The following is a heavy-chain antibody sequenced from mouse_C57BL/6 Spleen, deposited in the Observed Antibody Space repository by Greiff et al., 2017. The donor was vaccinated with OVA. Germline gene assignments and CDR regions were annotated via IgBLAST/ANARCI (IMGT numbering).Heavy chain of an antibody. V-gene: IGHV1-64*01. CDR2: IHPNSGST. J-gene: IGHJ1*03. Sequence: QVQLQQPGAELVKPGASVKLSCKASGYTFTSYWMHWVKQRPGQGLEWIGMIHPNSGSTNYNETFKSKATLTVDTSSSTAYMQLSSLTSEDSAVYYCARSPYCYGSSYGWYFEGWGTGTTVTVSS. CDR1: GYTFTSYW. CDR3: ARSPYCYGSSYGWYFEG. D-gene: IGHD1-1*01.